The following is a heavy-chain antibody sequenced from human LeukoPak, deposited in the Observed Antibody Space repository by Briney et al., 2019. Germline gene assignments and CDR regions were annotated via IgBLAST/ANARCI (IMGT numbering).Heavy chain of an antibody. CDR3: ARRGSSWSNFDY. J-gene: IGHJ4*02. Sequence: PSETLSLTCTVSGGSISSSSYYWGWIRQPPGKELEWIGSIYYSGSTYYDPSLKSRVTISVDTSKNQFSLNLRSVTAADTAVYYCARRGSSWSNFDYWGQGTLVTVSS. D-gene: IGHD6-13*01. V-gene: IGHV4-39*01. CDR2: IYYSGST. CDR1: GGSISSSSYY.